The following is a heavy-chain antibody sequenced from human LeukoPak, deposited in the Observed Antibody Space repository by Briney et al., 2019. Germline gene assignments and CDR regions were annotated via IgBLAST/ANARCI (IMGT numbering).Heavy chain of an antibody. Sequence: SVKVSCKVSGYTLTELSMHWVRQAPGQGLEWMGGIIPIFGTANYAQKFQGRVTITADESTSTAYMELSSLRSEDTAVYYCARDRVAILVREVNYYYGMDVWGQGTTVTVSS. CDR3: ARDRVAILVREVNYYYGMDV. J-gene: IGHJ6*02. CDR2: IIPIFGTA. D-gene: IGHD3-9*01. CDR1: GYTLTELS. V-gene: IGHV1-69*13.